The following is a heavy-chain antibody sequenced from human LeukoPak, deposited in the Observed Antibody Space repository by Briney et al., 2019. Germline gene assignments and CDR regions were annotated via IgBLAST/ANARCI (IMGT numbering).Heavy chain of an antibody. J-gene: IGHJ5*02. CDR1: GYTFTSYA. D-gene: IGHD3-10*01. CDR2: INAGNGDT. V-gene: IGHV1-3*01. Sequence: ASVKVSCKASGYTFTSYAMHWVRQAPGQRLEWMGWINAGNGDTKYSQKFQGRVTITRDTSASTAYMELSSLRSEDTAVYYCARKDTMAPGRGFDPWGQGTLVTVSS. CDR3: ARKDTMAPGRGFDP.